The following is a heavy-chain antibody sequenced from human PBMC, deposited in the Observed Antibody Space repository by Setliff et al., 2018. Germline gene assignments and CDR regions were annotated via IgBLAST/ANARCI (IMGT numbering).Heavy chain of an antibody. Sequence: PSETLSLTCTVSGESIRSNNWWNWVRQPPGKGLEWIGDIYQSGTTNYNPSLKSRVTISADTFKNQFSLKLKSVTAADTAVYYCARAPGRNIRGDYWGQGALVT. J-gene: IGHJ4*02. D-gene: IGHD3-10*01. V-gene: IGHV4-4*02. CDR2: IYQSGTT. CDR3: ARAPGRNIRGDY. CDR1: GESIRSNNW.